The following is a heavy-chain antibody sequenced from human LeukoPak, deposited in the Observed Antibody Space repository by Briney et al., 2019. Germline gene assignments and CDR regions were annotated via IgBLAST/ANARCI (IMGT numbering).Heavy chain of an antibody. CDR1: GYTFNNYW. CDR3: ARGGSYSWFDS. J-gene: IGHJ5*01. V-gene: IGHV3-7*01. CDR2: IKQDGSEK. Sequence: GGSLRLSCAASGYTFNNYWMNWVRQAPGKGLKWVAAIKQDGSEKYYVDSVKGRFTTSRDNAKNSLYLQMNSLRAEDTAVYYCARGGSYSWFDSWGQGSPVTVSS.